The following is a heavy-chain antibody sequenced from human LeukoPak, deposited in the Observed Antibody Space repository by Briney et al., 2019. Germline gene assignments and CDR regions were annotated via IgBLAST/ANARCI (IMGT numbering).Heavy chain of an antibody. V-gene: IGHV3-30*01. CDR3: ARGPGPIAGAKNPFDI. CDR2: ISYDGSNK. Sequence: QPGRSLRLSCAASGFTFSAYAMHWVRQAPGKGLEWVAVISYDGSNKYYSDSVKGRFTISGDKSKDTLYLQMNSLRPEDTAVYHCARGPGPIAGAKNPFDIWGHGTMVTVSS. J-gene: IGHJ3*02. CDR1: GFTFSAYA. D-gene: IGHD1-26*01.